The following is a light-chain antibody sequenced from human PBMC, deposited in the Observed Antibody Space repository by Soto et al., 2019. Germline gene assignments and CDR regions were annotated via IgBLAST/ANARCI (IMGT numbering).Light chain of an antibody. J-gene: IGKJ4*01. V-gene: IGKV1-5*01. CDR1: QSINNW. CDR3: VQHYSYPLT. CDR2: EAS. Sequence: DIQMTQSPSTLSASIGDRVTITCRASQSINNWLAWYQQKPGKAPERLIYEASVLQSGVPSRFSGSGSGTEFTLTVSSLQPEDFATYYCVQHYSYPLTFGGGTKVDIK.